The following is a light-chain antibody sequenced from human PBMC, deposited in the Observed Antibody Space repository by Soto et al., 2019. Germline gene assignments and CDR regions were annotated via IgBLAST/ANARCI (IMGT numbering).Light chain of an antibody. V-gene: IGKV3-15*01. CDR3: QQYDNWHPWT. Sequence: EVVMTQSPATLSVSPGERATLSCRASQSVSSNLAWYQQKPGQAPRLLIYGASTRATGVPVRFSGSGSGTEFTLTIGSLQSEDFAFYYCQQYDNWHPWTFGQGTKVEIK. J-gene: IGKJ1*01. CDR2: GAS. CDR1: QSVSSN.